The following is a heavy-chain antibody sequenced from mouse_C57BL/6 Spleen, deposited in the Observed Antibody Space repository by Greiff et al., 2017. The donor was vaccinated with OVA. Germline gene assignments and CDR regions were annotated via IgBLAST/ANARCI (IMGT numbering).Heavy chain of an antibody. Sequence: EVKLVESEGGLVQPGSSMKLSCTASGFTFSDYYMAWVRQVPEKGLEWVANINYDGSSTYYLDSLKSRFIISRDNAKNILYLQMSSLKSEDTATYYCARPLGTYWYFDVWGTGTTVTVSS. CDR2: INYDGSST. J-gene: IGHJ1*03. D-gene: IGHD4-1*01. V-gene: IGHV5-16*01. CDR1: GFTFSDYY. CDR3: ARPLGTYWYFDV.